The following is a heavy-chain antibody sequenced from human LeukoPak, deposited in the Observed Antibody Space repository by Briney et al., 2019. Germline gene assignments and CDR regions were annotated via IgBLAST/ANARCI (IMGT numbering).Heavy chain of an antibody. D-gene: IGHD6-13*01. CDR3: ARVAAGAEAHTLHYHYMDV. CDR1: GFTFSIYS. J-gene: IGHJ6*03. CDR2: ISSTSIYI. Sequence: KPGGSLRLSCAASGFTFSIYSMSWVRQAPGKGLEWVSSISSTSIYIYYADSVRGRFTISRDNAENSLYLQINSLGVEDTAVYSCARVAAGAEAHTLHYHYMDVWGKGTTVTASS. V-gene: IGHV3-21*01.